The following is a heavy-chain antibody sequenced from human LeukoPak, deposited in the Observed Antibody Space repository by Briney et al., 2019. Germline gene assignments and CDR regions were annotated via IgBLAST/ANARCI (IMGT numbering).Heavy chain of an antibody. CDR1: GYTFTSYG. D-gene: IGHD3-22*01. Sequence: ASVKVSCKASGYTFTSYGISWVRQAPGQGLEWMGWISAYNGNTNYAQKLQGRVTMTTDTSTSTAYMELRSLRSDDTAVYYCARDRNRYYDSSGYLDYWGQGTLVTVSS. V-gene: IGHV1-18*01. CDR3: ARDRNRYYDSSGYLDY. J-gene: IGHJ4*02. CDR2: ISAYNGNT.